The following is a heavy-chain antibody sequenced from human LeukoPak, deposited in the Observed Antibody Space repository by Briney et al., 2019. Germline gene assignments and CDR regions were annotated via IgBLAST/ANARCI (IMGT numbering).Heavy chain of an antibody. J-gene: IGHJ6*03. CDR1: GFTFSSYT. Sequence: RGSLRLSCAASGFTFSSYTMNWVRQPPGKGLEWVSNIGTSSTTIYYADSVKGRFTISRDNAKNSLYLQMNSLRADDAAVYYCARFAAGGSYYYYMDVWGKGTTVTVSS. D-gene: IGHD6-25*01. V-gene: IGHV3-48*01. CDR3: ARFAAGGSYYYYMDV. CDR2: IGTSSTTI.